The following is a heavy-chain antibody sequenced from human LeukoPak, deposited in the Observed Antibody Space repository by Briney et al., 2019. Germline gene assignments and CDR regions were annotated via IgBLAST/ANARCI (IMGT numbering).Heavy chain of an antibody. Sequence: ASVKVSCKASGYTFNDYYMHWVRQAPGQGLEWMGWINTNTGNPAYAQGFTGRFVFSLDTSVSTAYLQISSLKAEDTAVYYCARAYQPLGGLSFPDSWGQGTLVTASS. CDR1: GYTFNDYY. D-gene: IGHD3-16*02. J-gene: IGHJ5*01. CDR2: INTNTGNP. CDR3: ARAYQPLGGLSFPDS. V-gene: IGHV7-4-1*02.